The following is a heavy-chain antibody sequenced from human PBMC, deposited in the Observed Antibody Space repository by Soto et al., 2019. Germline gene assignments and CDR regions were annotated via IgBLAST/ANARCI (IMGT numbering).Heavy chain of an antibody. CDR3: ARVGRGYSYGNGMDV. CDR2: ISYDGNNE. CDR1: RSTFSGFA. Sequence: QVQLVESGGGVVQRGRSLRLSCAASRSTFSGFAMNWVRQAPGKGLEWVAVISYDGNNEYYADPVKGRFTISRDNSENKLYLQMNSLRTDDTAVYSCARVGRGYSYGNGMDVWGQGTTVTVSS. V-gene: IGHV3-30-3*01. J-gene: IGHJ6*02. D-gene: IGHD5-18*01.